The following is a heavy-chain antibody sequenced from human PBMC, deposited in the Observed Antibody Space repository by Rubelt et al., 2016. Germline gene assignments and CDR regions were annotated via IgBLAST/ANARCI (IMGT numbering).Heavy chain of an antibody. Sequence: DGRSQQYADSVKGRFTISRDNSKNTLYLQMNSLRAEDTAVYYCARDPTPYCSGGSCYGYFDYWGQGTLVTVSS. J-gene: IGHJ4*02. V-gene: IGHV3-30*01. CDR2: DGRSQ. D-gene: IGHD2-15*01. CDR3: ARDPTPYCSGGSCYGYFDY.